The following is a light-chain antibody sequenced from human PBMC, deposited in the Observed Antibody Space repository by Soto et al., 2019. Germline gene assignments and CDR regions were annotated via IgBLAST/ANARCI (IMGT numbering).Light chain of an antibody. CDR2: GAS. CDR3: HEYNNWPPMNT. CDR1: QSVSSN. J-gene: IGKJ2*01. V-gene: IGKV3-15*01. Sequence: EIVMTQSPATLSASPGERATLSCTASQSVSSNLAWYQQKPGQAPRLLIYGASTRATGIPARFSGSGSGTEFTLTIRSLESEDFAVYYCHEYNNWPPMNTFGQGAKLEIK.